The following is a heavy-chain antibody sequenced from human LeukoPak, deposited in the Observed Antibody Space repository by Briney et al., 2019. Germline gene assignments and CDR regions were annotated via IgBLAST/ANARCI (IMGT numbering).Heavy chain of an antibody. CDR3: ARIAPYRHIDY. V-gene: IGHV3-53*01. Sequence: GGSLRLSCAASGFTVSSNYMSWVRQAPGKGLEWVSAIYSGGSTYYADSVKGRFTISRDNSKNTLYLQMNSLRAEDTAVYYCARIAPYRHIDYWGQGTLVTVSS. CDR1: GFTVSSNY. J-gene: IGHJ4*02. CDR2: IYSGGST. D-gene: IGHD2-21*01.